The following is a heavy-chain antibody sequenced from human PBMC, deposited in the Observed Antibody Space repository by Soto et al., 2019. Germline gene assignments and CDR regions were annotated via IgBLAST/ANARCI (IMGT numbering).Heavy chain of an antibody. D-gene: IGHD3-10*01. CDR3: ARGGSGSYYYYYYGMDV. Sequence: SETLPLTCTVSGGSISSYYWSLIRQPPGKGLEWIWYIYYSATTNYNPSLKSRVTISVDTSKNQFSLKLSSVTAADTAVYYCARGGSGSYYYYYYGMDVWGQGTTVTVSS. V-gene: IGHV4-59*01. CDR2: IYYSATT. J-gene: IGHJ6*02. CDR1: GGSISSYY.